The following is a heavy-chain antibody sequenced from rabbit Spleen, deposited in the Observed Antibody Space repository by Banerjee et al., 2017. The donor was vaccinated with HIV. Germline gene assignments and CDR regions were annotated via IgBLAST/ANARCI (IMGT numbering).Heavy chain of an antibody. V-gene: IGHV1S7*01. CDR1: GFTLSRYY. Sequence: QLEESAGGLVQPGGSLKLSCKASGFTLSRYYMNWVRQAPGKGLEWIGYVDPVFGVAYYANWVNGRFSISRENAQNTVFLQMTSLTAADTATYFGARDGVGGSYFALWGPGTLVTV. CDR2: VDPVFGVA. J-gene: IGHJ4*01. D-gene: IGHD8-1*01. CDR3: ARDGVGGSYFAL.